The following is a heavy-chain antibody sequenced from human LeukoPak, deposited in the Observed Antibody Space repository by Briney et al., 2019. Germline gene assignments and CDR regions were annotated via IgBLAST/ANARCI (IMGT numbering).Heavy chain of an antibody. D-gene: IGHD6-19*01. V-gene: IGHV3-23*01. CDR3: ARDPRPEYSGGWYYFDY. Sequence: PGGSLRLSCAASAFSFSTYAMSWVRQAPGKGLEWVSSITDSGDRTYYTDSVKGRFTISRDNSWNTLFLQMNSLRGEDTARYYCARDPRPEYSGGWYYFDYWGQGALVTVSS. CDR2: ITDSGDRT. CDR1: AFSFSTYA. J-gene: IGHJ4*02.